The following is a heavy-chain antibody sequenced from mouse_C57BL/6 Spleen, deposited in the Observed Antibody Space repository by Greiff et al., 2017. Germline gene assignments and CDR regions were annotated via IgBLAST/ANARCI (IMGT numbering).Heavy chain of an antibody. J-gene: IGHJ2*01. D-gene: IGHD1-1*01. V-gene: IGHV1-15*01. CDR3: TFPNYYGSSYKVCFDY. CDR1: GYTFTDYE. Sequence: VQLQQSGAELVRPGASVTLSCKASGYTFTDYEMHWVKQTPVHGLEWIGAIDPETGGTAYNQKFKGKAILTADKSSSTAYMELRSLTSEDSAVYYCTFPNYYGSSYKVCFDYWGQGTTLTVSS. CDR2: IDPETGGT.